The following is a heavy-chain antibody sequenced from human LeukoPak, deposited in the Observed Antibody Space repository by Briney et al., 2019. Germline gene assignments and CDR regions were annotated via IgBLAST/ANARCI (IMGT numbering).Heavy chain of an antibody. CDR2: IKQDGSEK. J-gene: IGHJ5*02. V-gene: IGHV3-7*01. CDR1: GFTFSSYW. D-gene: IGHD1-1*01. CDR3: ARDRRKQFRYVLEPLGNWFDP. Sequence: PGGSLRLSCAASGFTFSSYWMSWVRQAPGKGLEWVANIKQDGSEKYYVDSVKGRFTISRDNAKNSLYLQMNSLRAEDTAVYYCARDRRKQFRYVLEPLGNWFDPWGQGTLVTVSS.